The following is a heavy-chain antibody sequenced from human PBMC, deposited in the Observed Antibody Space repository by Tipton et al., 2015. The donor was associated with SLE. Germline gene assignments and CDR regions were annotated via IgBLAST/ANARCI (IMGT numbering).Heavy chain of an antibody. V-gene: IGHV4-59*01. CDR1: GGSISSYY. D-gene: IGHD6-19*01. J-gene: IGHJ6*03. Sequence: TLSLTCIVSGGSISSYYWSWIRQPPGKGLEWIGYIYYSGSTNYNPSLKSRVTISVDTSKNQFSLKLSSVTAADMAVYYCARDRYSSGWPYYYYYMDVWGKGTTVTVSS. CDR3: ARDRYSSGWPYYYYYMDV. CDR2: IYYSGST.